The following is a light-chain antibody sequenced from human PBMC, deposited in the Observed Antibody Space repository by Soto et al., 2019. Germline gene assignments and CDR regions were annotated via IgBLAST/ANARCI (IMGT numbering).Light chain of an antibody. CDR1: SSDVGGYNY. CDR3: SSYISSRTLYV. CDR2: EVS. J-gene: IGLJ1*01. Sequence: QSALTQPASVSGSPGQSITISCTGTSSDVGGYNYVSWYQQHPGKAPKLMIYEVSNRPSGVSNRFSGSKSGNTASLTISGLQAEDEADYYCSSYISSRTLYVFGTGTKLTVL. V-gene: IGLV2-14*01.